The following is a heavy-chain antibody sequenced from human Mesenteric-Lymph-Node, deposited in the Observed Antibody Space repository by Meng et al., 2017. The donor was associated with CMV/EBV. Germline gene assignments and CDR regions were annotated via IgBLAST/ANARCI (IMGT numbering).Heavy chain of an antibody. V-gene: IGHV4-31*03. CDR2: IYYSGST. J-gene: IGHJ4*02. CDR3: ARVHNRLRFLHYLFNYFDC. Sequence: SETLSLTCTVSGASTRSGDHYWSWVRQSPGKGLEWIGYIYYSGSTYYNPSLKSRVTISVDTSKNQFSLKMTSVTAADTAVYYCARVHNRLRFLHYLFNYFDCWGQGTLVTVSS. D-gene: IGHD3-3*01. CDR1: GASTRSGDHY.